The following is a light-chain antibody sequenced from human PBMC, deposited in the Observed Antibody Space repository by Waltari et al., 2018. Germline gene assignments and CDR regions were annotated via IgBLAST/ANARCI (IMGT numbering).Light chain of an antibody. J-gene: IGLJ1*01. CDR3: AAWDDSLRGAV. CDR1: PSNIGRNY. CDR2: RNN. V-gene: IGLV1-47*01. Sequence: QSVLTQPPSASGTPGQRVTLSCSGSPSNIGRNYVSWYQHLPGMAPKLLISRNNQRPSGVSDRFSASKSGTSASLAISGLRSDDEAEYYCAAWDDSLRGAVFGTGTKV.